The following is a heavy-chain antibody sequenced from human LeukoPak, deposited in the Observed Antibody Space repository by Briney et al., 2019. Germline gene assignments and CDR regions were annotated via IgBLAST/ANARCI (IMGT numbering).Heavy chain of an antibody. Sequence: SETLSLTCTVSGGSISSYYWSWIRQPPGKGLEWIGYIYYSGSTNYNPSLKSRVTISVDTSKSQFSLKLSSVTAADTAVYYCARGERRIMIGHYWGQGTLVTVSS. J-gene: IGHJ4*02. V-gene: IGHV4-59*01. D-gene: IGHD3-16*01. CDR2: IYYSGST. CDR1: GGSISSYY. CDR3: ARGERRIMIGHY.